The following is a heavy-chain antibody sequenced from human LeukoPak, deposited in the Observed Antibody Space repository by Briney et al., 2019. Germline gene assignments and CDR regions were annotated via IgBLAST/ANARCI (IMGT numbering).Heavy chain of an antibody. CDR2: IYTSGST. CDR3: ARATDCSSTSCYVDAFDI. J-gene: IGHJ3*02. D-gene: IGHD2-2*01. Sequence: SETLSLTCTVSGGSISSYYWSWIRQPPGKGLEWIGYIYTSGSTNYNPSLKSRVTISVDTSKNQFSLKLSSVTAADTAVYYCARATDCSSTSCYVDAFDIWGQGTMVTVSS. CDR1: GGSISSYY. V-gene: IGHV4-4*09.